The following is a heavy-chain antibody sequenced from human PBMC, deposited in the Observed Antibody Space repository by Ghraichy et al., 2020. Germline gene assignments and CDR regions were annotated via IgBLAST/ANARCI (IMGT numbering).Heavy chain of an antibody. D-gene: IGHD5-24*01. CDR2: IYYSGST. J-gene: IGHJ4*02. CDR3: ARARRDGYNYQYYFDY. V-gene: IGHV4-59*01. CDR1: GGSISSYY. Sequence: SETLSLTCTVSGGSISSYYWSWIRQPPGKGLEWIGYIYYSGSTNYNPSLKSRVTISVDTSKNQFSLKLSSVTAADTAVYYCARARRDGYNYQYYFDYWGQGTLVTVSS.